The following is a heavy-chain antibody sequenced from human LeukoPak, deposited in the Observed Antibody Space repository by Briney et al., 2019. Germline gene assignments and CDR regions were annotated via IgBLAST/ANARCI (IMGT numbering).Heavy chain of an antibody. CDR1: DGSISSSNW. Sequence: SGTLSLTCAVSDGSISSSNWWSWVRQPRGKGLEWIVEIYHSGSTNYNPSLKSRVTISVDKSKNQFSLKLSSVTAADTAVYYCARNTATVTLYWYFDLWGRGTLVTVSS. J-gene: IGHJ2*01. CDR3: ARNTATVTLYWYFDL. D-gene: IGHD4-17*01. CDR2: IYHSGST. V-gene: IGHV4-4*02.